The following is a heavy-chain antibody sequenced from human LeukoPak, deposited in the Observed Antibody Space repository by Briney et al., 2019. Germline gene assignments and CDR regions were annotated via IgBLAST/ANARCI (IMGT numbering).Heavy chain of an antibody. J-gene: IGHJ4*02. CDR3: ARQAGGYDPFDY. CDR2: IYTSGNT. V-gene: IGHV4-4*09. Sequence: PSETLSLTCSASGASISSYFWSWIRQPPGKGLEWIGYIYTSGNTNYNPSLKSRVTISVDTSKNQFSLKLSSVTAADTAVYYYARQAGGYDPFDYWGQGTLVTVSS. D-gene: IGHD5-12*01. CDR1: GASISSYF.